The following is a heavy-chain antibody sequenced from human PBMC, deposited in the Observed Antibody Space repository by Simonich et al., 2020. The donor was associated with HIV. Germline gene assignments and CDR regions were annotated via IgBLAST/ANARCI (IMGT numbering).Heavy chain of an antibody. CDR1: GGTFSSFA. J-gene: IGHJ4*02. CDR3: ARKGGGRGVYYFDY. V-gene: IGHV1-69*13. CDR2: IIPILGTA. D-gene: IGHD3-10*01. Sequence: QVQLVQSGAEVKKPGSSVKVSCKASGGTFSSFAISWVRQAPGLGLEWVRGIIPILGTANYAQMVQGRVTITADESTSTAYMELSSLRSEDTGIYYCARKGGGRGVYYFDYWGQRTLVTVSS.